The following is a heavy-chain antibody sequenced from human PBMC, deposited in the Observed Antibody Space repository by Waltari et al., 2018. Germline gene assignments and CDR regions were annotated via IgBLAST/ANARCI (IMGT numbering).Heavy chain of an antibody. J-gene: IGHJ5*02. V-gene: IGHV3-21*03. CDR2: IGGTHSNI. CDR3: TRDLYGSGGDWFDP. CDR1: GFDFSACV. D-gene: IGHD3-10*01. Sequence: EVRLAESGGGLVKPGGSLRLSCTASGFDFSACVMNWVRQAPGTGLEWVSSIGGTHSNIFYADSVKGRFTVSRDNAKNSLYLQMDNLRAEDSGLYFCTRDLYGSGGDWFDPWGQGTLVTVSS.